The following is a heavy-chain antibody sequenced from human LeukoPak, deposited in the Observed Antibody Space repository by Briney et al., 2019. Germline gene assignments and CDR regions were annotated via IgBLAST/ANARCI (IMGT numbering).Heavy chain of an antibody. J-gene: IGHJ6*02. D-gene: IGHD3-16*01. CDR2: INGNGGGS. V-gene: IGHV3-23*01. CDR3: ARGGGLDV. CDR1: GFTFSDHA. Sequence: GGSLRLSCAASGFTFSDHAMSWVRQAPAKGLEWVSSINGNGGGSYYIDSVKGRFTVSRDNSENALYLQMSNLRAEDTAVYFCARGGGLDVWSQGATVTVSS.